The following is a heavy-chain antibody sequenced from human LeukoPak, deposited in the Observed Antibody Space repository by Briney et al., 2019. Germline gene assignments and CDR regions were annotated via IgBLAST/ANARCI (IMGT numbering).Heavy chain of an antibody. J-gene: IGHJ6*03. D-gene: IGHD6-6*01. CDR1: GGTFSSYA. CDR2: IIPIFGTA. CDR3: ARGDTGSSWPIYYYYYMDV. Sequence: SVKVSCKASGGTFSSYAISWVRQAPGQGLEWMGRIIPIFGTANYAQKFQGRVTITTDESTSTAYMELSSLRSDDTAVYYCARGDTGSSWPIYYYYYMDVWGKGTTVTVSS. V-gene: IGHV1-69*05.